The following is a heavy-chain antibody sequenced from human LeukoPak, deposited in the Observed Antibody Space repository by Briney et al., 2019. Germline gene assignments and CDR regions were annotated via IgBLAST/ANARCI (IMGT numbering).Heavy chain of an antibody. CDR3: ARSEQQLVYYYYYYGMDV. J-gene: IGHJ6*02. CDR2: ISYDGSNK. Sequence: GRSLRLSCAASGFTFSSYAMHWVRQAPGKGLEWVAVISYDGSNKYYVDSVKGRFTISRDNSKNTLYLQMNSLRAEDTAVYYCARSEQQLVYYYYYYGMDVWGQGTTVTVSS. CDR1: GFTFSSYA. D-gene: IGHD6-13*01. V-gene: IGHV3-30*04.